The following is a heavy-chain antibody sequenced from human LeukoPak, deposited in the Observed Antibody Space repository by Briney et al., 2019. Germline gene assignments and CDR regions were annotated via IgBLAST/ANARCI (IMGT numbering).Heavy chain of an antibody. D-gene: IGHD3-10*01. CDR2: IKQDGSEK. CDR1: GFTFSSYA. Sequence: GGSLRLSCAASGFTFSSYAMHWVRQAPGKGLEWVANIKQDGSEKYYVDSVKGRFTISRDNAKNSLYLQMNSLRAEDTAVYYCARGGFGELGFDYWGQGTLVTVSS. V-gene: IGHV3-7*01. CDR3: ARGGFGELGFDY. J-gene: IGHJ4*02.